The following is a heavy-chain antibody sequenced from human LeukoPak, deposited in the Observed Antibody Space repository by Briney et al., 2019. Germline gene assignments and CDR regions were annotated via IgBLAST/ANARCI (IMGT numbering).Heavy chain of an antibody. CDR3: ARDHTSVWQRHIDY. CDR2: ISASRTAI. Sequence: GGSLRLSCAASGFTFSSYSMDWVRQAPGKGLEWVSYISASRTAIYYADSVKGRFTISRDNAQNSLYLQMNSLRAEDTAVYYCARDHTSVWQRHIDYWGQGTLVTVSS. V-gene: IGHV3-48*01. D-gene: IGHD6-19*01. CDR1: GFTFSSYS. J-gene: IGHJ4*02.